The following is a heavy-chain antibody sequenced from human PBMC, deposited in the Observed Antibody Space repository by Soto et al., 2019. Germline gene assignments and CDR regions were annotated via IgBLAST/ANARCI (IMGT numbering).Heavy chain of an antibody. V-gene: IGHV1-69*10. CDR3: ARDPANSSSGPRDY. Sequence: ASVKVSCKASGGTFSSYTISWVRQAPGQGLEWMGGIIPILGIANYAQKFQGRVTITADKSTSTAYMELSSLRSEDTAVYYCARDPANSSSGPRDYWGQGTLVTVSS. D-gene: IGHD6-6*01. J-gene: IGHJ4*02. CDR2: IIPILGIA. CDR1: GGTFSSYT.